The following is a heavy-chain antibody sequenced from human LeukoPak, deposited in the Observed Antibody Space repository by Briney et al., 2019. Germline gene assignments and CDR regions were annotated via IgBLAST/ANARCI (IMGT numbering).Heavy chain of an antibody. J-gene: IGHJ6*02. V-gene: IGHV3-15*01. Sequence: PGGSLRLSCAASGFTFSSYSMNWVRQAPGKGLEWVGRIKSKTDGGTTDYAAPVKGRFTISRDDSKNTLYLQMNSLKTEDTAVYYCTTDAAPALHDQYGMDVWGQGTTVTVSS. CDR3: TTDAAPALHDQYGMDV. CDR2: IKSKTDGGTT. D-gene: IGHD6-13*01. CDR1: GFTFSSYS.